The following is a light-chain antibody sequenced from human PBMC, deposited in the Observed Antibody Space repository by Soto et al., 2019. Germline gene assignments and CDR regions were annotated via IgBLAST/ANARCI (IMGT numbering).Light chain of an antibody. V-gene: IGLV2-14*01. J-gene: IGLJ1*01. CDR3: CSYASNNRGV. CDR1: SSDIGAYNY. CDR2: EVS. Sequence: QSALTQPASVSGSPGQSITISCTGTSSDIGAYNYVSWYQHHPGKPPKLMIYEVSNRPSGVSSRFSGSKSGNTASLTISGLQAEDEADYYCCSYASNNRGVFGTGTKVTVL.